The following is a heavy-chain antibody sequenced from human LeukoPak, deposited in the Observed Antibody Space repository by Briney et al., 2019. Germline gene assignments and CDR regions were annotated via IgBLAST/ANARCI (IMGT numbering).Heavy chain of an antibody. CDR1: GFTFSSYS. D-gene: IGHD3-10*01. CDR2: IKSKTDGGTT. V-gene: IGHV3-15*01. CDR3: TTGLRWFGDYYYYMDV. J-gene: IGHJ6*03. Sequence: GGSLRLSCAASGFTFSSYSMNWVRQAPGKGLEWVGRIKSKTDGGTTDYAAPVKGRFTISRDDSKNTLYLQMNSLKTEDTAVYYCTTGLRWFGDYYYYMDVWGKGTTVTVSS.